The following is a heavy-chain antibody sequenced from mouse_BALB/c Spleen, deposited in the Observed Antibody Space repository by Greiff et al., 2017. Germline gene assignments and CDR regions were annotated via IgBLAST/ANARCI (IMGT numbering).Heavy chain of an antibody. Sequence: QVQLQQSGDELVRPGVSVKISCKGSGYTFTDYAMHWVKQSHAKSLEWIGVISTYYGDASYNQKFKGKATMTVDKSSSTAYMELARLTSEDSAIYYCAREGIYDPFAYWGQGTLVTVSA. V-gene: IGHV1S137*01. J-gene: IGHJ3*01. CDR1: GYTFTDYA. CDR3: AREGIYDPFAY. CDR2: ISTYYGDA. D-gene: IGHD2-3*01.